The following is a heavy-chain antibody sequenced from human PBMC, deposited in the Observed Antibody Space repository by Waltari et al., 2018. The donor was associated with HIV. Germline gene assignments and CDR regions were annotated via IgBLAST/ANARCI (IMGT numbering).Heavy chain of an antibody. J-gene: IGHJ4*02. D-gene: IGHD3-9*01. Sequence: VQLVESGGGSIKSGGSLRLSCAASGFSVSNHWMEWVRQGPGKGLVWRGRINRDGSTREYADAVKGRFVISRDNARNTVYLQVNSLRVEDTAVYYCARASHYFEFSTFDGDYYFDLWGRGTRVAVSS. V-gene: IGHV3-74*01. CDR1: GFSVSNHW. CDR3: ARASHYFEFSTFDGDYYFDL. CDR2: INRDGSTR.